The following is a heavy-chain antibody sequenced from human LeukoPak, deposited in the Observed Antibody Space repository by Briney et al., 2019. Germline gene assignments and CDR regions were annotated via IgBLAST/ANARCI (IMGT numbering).Heavy chain of an antibody. CDR1: GYSISSGYY. V-gene: IGHV4-38-2*01. D-gene: IGHD3-3*01. Sequence: PSEALSLTCVVSGYSISSGYYWGWIRQPPGKGLEWIGSIYQSGGTFYNPSLKSRVTMSVDTSKNRFSLKLSSVTAADTAVYYCARGDDFWSGPNIWGQGTMVTVSS. CDR2: IYQSGGT. J-gene: IGHJ3*02. CDR3: ARGDDFWSGPNI.